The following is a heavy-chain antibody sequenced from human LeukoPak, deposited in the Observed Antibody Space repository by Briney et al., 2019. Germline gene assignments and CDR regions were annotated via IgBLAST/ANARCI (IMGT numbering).Heavy chain of an antibody. Sequence: SETLSLTCTVSGSSISSYYWSWIRQPPGKGLEWIGYIYYGGSTKYNPSLKSRVTISVDTSKNQFSLKLSSVTAADTAVYFCARSLGTGNYFDYWGQGTLVTVSS. V-gene: IGHV4-59*01. CDR3: ARSLGTGNYFDY. J-gene: IGHJ4*02. D-gene: IGHD1-26*01. CDR1: GSSISSYY. CDR2: IYYGGST.